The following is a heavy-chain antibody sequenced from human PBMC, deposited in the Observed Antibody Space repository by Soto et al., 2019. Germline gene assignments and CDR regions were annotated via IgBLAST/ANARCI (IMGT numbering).Heavy chain of an antibody. V-gene: IGHV3-30-3*01. Sequence: QVQVVESGGGVVQPGRSLRLSCAAYGFSFSSYAMHWVRQAPGKGLEWVAVISYDGNNKYYADSVQGRITISRDSSKNMVYLQMNSLRPEDTAVYYCARAPPRGIAAPGTWGSGMDVWCHVTTFTVSS. CDR1: GFSFSSYA. D-gene: IGHD6-25*01. J-gene: IGHJ6*02. CDR2: ISYDGNNK. CDR3: ARAPPRGIAAPGTWGSGMDV.